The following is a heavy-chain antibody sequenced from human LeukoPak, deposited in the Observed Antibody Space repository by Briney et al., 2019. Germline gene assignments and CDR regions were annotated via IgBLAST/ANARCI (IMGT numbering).Heavy chain of an antibody. Sequence: GGSLRLSCAASGFTLSSYAMSWVRQAPGKGLEWVSAISGSGGSTYYADSVKGRFTISRDNSKNTLYLQMNSLRAEDTAVYYCAKAQDYYYYYMDVWGKGTTVTVSS. CDR3: AKAQDYYYYYMDV. CDR1: GFTLSSYA. CDR2: ISGSGGST. V-gene: IGHV3-23*01. J-gene: IGHJ6*03.